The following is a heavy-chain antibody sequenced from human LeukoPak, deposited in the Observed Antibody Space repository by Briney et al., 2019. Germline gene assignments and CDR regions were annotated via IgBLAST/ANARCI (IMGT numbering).Heavy chain of an antibody. J-gene: IGHJ4*02. Sequence: PSETLSLTCFVSGDSITSRSFYWGWIRQPPGTNLEWIGNVYYNGRTSYNPSLKTRVTISVDTSRNHFSLKLTSVTAADTAVYYCARRGNGSFYYFDDWGQGTLVTVSS. CDR2: VYYNGRT. CDR1: GDSITSRSFY. CDR3: ARRGNGSFYYFDD. V-gene: IGHV4-39*02. D-gene: IGHD1-26*01.